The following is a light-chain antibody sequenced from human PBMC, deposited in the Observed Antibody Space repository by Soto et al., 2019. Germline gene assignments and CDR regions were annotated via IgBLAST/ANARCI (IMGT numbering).Light chain of an antibody. CDR2: DAS. Sequence: ESVLRQSPATVSLSPGERGTLSCRASQSVSSYLAWYQQKPGQAPRLLIYDASNRATGIPARFSGSGSGTDFTLTISSLEPEDFAVYYCQQRSNWITFGQGTRLEIK. J-gene: IGKJ5*01. CDR3: QQRSNWIT. CDR1: QSVSSY. V-gene: IGKV3-11*01.